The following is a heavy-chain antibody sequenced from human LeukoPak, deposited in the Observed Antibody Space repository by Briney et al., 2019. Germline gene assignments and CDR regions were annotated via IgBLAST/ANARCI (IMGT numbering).Heavy chain of an antibody. D-gene: IGHD2-15*01. V-gene: IGHV3-30*02. Sequence: GGSLRLSCAASGFTLSSYGMHWVRQAPGKGLEWVAFIRYDGSNKYYADSVKSRFTISRDNSKNTLYLQMNSLRAEDTAVYYCAKDLDIVVVVAATRGLGDYWGQGTLVTVSS. CDR3: AKDLDIVVVVAATRGLGDY. J-gene: IGHJ4*02. CDR1: GFTLSSYG. CDR2: IRYDGSNK.